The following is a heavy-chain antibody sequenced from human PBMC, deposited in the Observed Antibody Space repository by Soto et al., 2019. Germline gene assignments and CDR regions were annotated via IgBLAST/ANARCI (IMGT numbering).Heavy chain of an antibody. J-gene: IGHJ4*02. V-gene: IGHV4-39*01. CDR3: ARRPITIAAAGNY. CDR2: IYYSGST. D-gene: IGHD6-13*01. CDR1: GGSISSSSYY. Sequence: PSETLSLTCTVSGGSISSSSYYWGWIRQPPGKGLEWIGSIYYSGSTYYNPSLKSRVTISVDTSKNQFSLKLSSVTAADTAVYYCARRPITIAAAGNYWGQGTLVTVSS.